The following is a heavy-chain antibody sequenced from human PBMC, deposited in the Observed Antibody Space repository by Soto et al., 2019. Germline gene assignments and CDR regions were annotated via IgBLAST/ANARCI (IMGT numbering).Heavy chain of an antibody. D-gene: IGHD3-3*01. Sequence: PGESLKISCKGSGYSFTSYWISWVRQMPGKGLEWMGRIDPSDSYTNYSPSFQGHVTISADKSISTAYLQWSGLKASDTAMYYCARHVGVVITVSDWFDPWGQGTLVTVSS. V-gene: IGHV5-10-1*01. J-gene: IGHJ5*02. CDR3: ARHVGVVITVSDWFDP. CDR1: GYSFTSYW. CDR2: IDPSDSYT.